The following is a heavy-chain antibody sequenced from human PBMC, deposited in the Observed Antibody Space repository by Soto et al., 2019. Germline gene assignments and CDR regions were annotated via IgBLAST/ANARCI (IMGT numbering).Heavy chain of an antibody. D-gene: IGHD3-10*01. CDR2: ISYDGSNK. Sequence: QVQLVESGGGVVQPGRSLGLSFAASGFTFSSYGMHWVRQAPGKGLEWVAVISYDGSNKYYADSVKGRFTISRDNSKNTLYLQMNSLRAEDTAVYYCAPWFGAFDYWGQGTLVTVSS. CDR3: APWFGAFDY. CDR1: GFTFSSYG. J-gene: IGHJ4*02. V-gene: IGHV3-30*03.